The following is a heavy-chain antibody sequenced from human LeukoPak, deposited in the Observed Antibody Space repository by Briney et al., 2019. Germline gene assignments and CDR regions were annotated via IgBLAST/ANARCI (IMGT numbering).Heavy chain of an antibody. CDR3: VSSRNDILTGYYPAERWFDP. V-gene: IGHV1-3*01. CDR2: INAGNGNT. Sequence: ASVKVSCKASGYTFTNYAMHWVRRAPGQRLEWMGWINAGNGNTKYSQKFQGRVTITRDTSASTAYMELSSLRSEDTAVYYCVSSRNDILTGYYPAERWFDPWGQGTLVTVSS. J-gene: IGHJ5*02. D-gene: IGHD3-9*01. CDR1: GYTFTNYA.